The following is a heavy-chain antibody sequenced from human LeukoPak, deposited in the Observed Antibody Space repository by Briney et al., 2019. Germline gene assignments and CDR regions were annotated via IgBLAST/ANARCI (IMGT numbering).Heavy chain of an antibody. J-gene: IGHJ4*02. CDR3: AKDFYPYYDSSGYYFHYFDY. D-gene: IGHD3-22*01. CDR2: ISGSGGST. Sequence: GGSLRLSCAASGFTFSSYAMSWVRQAPGKGLEWVSAISGSGGSTYYADPVKGRFTISRDNSKNTLYLQMNSLRAEDTAVYYCAKDFYPYYDSSGYYFHYFDYWGQGTLVTVSS. V-gene: IGHV3-23*01. CDR1: GFTFSSYA.